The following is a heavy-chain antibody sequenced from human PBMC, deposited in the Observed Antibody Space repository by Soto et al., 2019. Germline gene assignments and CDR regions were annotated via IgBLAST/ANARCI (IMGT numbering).Heavy chain of an antibody. J-gene: IGHJ5*02. Sequence: GGSLRLSCAASGFTFSNYGMNWVRQAPGKGLEWVSYISSSSTIIYYAASVKGRFTISRDNAKNSLFLQMYSLRAEDTAVYYCARGGKHANMTTWGQGTLVTVSS. CDR2: ISSSSTII. CDR1: GFTFSNYG. CDR3: ARGGKHANMTT. D-gene: IGHD2-2*01. V-gene: IGHV3-48*01.